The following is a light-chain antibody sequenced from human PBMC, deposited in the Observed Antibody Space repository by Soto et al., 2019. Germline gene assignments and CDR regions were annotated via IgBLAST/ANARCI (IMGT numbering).Light chain of an antibody. CDR1: QSVSSSY. CDR2: GAS. Sequence: EIVLTQSPGTLSLCPGARATLSCRASQSVSSSYLAWYQQKPGQAPRLLIYGASSRATGIPDRFSGSGSGTDFTLISSRLEPEDFAVYYCQQFGSSPLFTFGPGTKVDVK. V-gene: IGKV3-20*01. J-gene: IGKJ3*01. CDR3: QQFGSSPLFT.